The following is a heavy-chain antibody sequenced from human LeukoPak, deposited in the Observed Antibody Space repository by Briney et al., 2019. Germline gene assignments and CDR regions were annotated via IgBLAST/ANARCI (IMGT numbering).Heavy chain of an antibody. Sequence: KPSETLSLTCTVSGGSISSSSYYWGWIRQPPGKGLEWIGSIYYSGSTYYNPSLKSRVTISVDTSKNQFSLKLSSVTAADTAVYYCARVSSVYGGNLGYCYYYMDVWGKGTTVTVSS. D-gene: IGHD4-23*01. CDR3: ARVSSVYGGNLGYCYYYMDV. V-gene: IGHV4-39*07. J-gene: IGHJ6*03. CDR2: IYYSGST. CDR1: GGSISSSSYY.